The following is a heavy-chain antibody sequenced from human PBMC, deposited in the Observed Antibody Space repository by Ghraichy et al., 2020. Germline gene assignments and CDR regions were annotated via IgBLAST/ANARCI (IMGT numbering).Heavy chain of an antibody. D-gene: IGHD2-15*01. J-gene: IGHJ4*02. Sequence: GGSLRLSCAASEFTFRSYAMTWVRQAPGKGLEWVSVISGSGGSTYYADSVKGRFTISRDNSKNTLYLQMNSLRADDTAVYYCAKAAHPTDCSGGGCYPCLDFWGQGTLVAGSP. V-gene: IGHV3-23*01. CDR2: ISGSGGST. CDR3: AKAAHPTDCSGGGCYPCLDF. CDR1: EFTFRSYA.